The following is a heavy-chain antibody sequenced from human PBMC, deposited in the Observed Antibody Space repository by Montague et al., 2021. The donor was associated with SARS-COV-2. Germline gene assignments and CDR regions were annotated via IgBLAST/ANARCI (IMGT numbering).Heavy chain of an antibody. CDR3: ARRGRKLLPVATTIGGFDI. Sequence: SETLSLTCTVSGGSISSNNYYWDWIRQPPGKGLEWIGSIYDSGSTYYNPSLKSRVTISVDTSKNHFSLKLNSVTAAATAVYYCARRGRKLLPVATTIGGFDIWGQGTMVTVSS. V-gene: IGHV4-39*02. CDR1: GGSISSNNYY. J-gene: IGHJ3*02. CDR2: IYDSGST. D-gene: IGHD5-12*01.